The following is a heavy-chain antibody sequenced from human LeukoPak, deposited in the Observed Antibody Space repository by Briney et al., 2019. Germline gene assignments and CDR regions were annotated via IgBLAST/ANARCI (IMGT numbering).Heavy chain of an antibody. CDR1: GGSISSGGYY. CDR2: INHSGST. J-gene: IGHJ6*02. CDR3: ASLLPAQHSSSWYSRGLYYGMDV. Sequence: PSETLSLTCTVSGGSISSGGYYWSWIRQPPGKGLEWIGEINHSGSTNYNPSLKSRVTISVDTSKNQFSLKLSSVTAADTAVYYCASLLPAQHSSSWYSRGLYYGMDVWGQGTTVTVSS. D-gene: IGHD6-13*01. V-gene: IGHV4-39*07.